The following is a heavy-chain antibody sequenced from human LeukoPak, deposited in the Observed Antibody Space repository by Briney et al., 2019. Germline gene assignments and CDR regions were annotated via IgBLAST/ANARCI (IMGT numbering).Heavy chain of an antibody. CDR2: VNESGGT. Sequence: SETLSLTCAVYIDSFSNYHWNWIRQTPAKGMEWIGEVNESGGTNISPSLRSRVILSVDMSKNQFSLKLISVTVADTAIYYCARGQGATVPQVCKNWFDPWGQGTRVTVSS. CDR1: IDSFSNYH. V-gene: IGHV4-34*01. D-gene: IGHD4/OR15-4a*01. J-gene: IGHJ5*02. CDR3: ARGQGATVPQVCKNWFDP.